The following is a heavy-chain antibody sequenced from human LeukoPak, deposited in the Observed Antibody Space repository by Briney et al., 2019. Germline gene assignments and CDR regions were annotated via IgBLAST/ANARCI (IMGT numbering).Heavy chain of an antibody. V-gene: IGHV1-2*02. CDR1: GYTFTGYY. D-gene: IGHD6-19*01. CDR2: INPNSGGT. J-gene: IGHJ6*03. Sequence: ASVKVSCKASGYTFTGYYMHWVRQAPGQGLEWMGWINPNSGGTNYAQKFQGRVTMTRDTSISTAYMELSRLRSDDTAVYYCARDWYSSGWSPYCYYYYMDVWGKGTTVTISS. CDR3: ARDWYSSGWSPYCYYYYMDV.